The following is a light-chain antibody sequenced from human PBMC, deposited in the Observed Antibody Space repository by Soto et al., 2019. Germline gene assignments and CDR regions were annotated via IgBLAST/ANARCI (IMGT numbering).Light chain of an antibody. Sequence: EIVLTQSPDTLSLSPGERATLSCRASQRVKSQYLAWYQQKPGQAPRLVMYGTSNRATGIPDRFSGSGSGTDFHLSISSVDPEDFAVFVCQQYGGSRTVFTFGAGTKVAIK. CDR2: GTS. CDR3: QQYGGSRTVFT. CDR1: QRVKSQY. J-gene: IGKJ3*01. V-gene: IGKV3-20*01.